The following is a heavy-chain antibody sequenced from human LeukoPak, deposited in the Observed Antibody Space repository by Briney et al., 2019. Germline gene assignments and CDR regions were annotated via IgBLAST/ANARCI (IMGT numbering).Heavy chain of an antibody. V-gene: IGHV3-48*04. CDR2: ISSSGRTT. J-gene: IGHJ4*02. D-gene: IGHD3-10*01. CDR3: ARGSGEYY. Sequence: GKSLRLSCEGSGFTFSSYSMNWVRQAPGKGLEWVSYISSSGRTTYYADSVTGRFTISGDNARNSLYLQMNSLRGEDTAVYYCARGSGEYYWGQGTLVTVSS. CDR1: GFTFSSYS.